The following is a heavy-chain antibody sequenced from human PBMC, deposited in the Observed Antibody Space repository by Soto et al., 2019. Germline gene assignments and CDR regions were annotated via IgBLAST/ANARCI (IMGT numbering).Heavy chain of an antibody. CDR3: NLASSGSYDVFDI. J-gene: IGHJ3*02. V-gene: IGHV1-69*01. D-gene: IGHD3-22*01. Sequence: QVQLVQSGAEVKKPESSVKVSCKASGGTFSRYAISWVRQAPGQGLEWMGGIIPMSGTAKYAQKFQGRVTSTADESTTTSYMELSSLRYEDTAVYYCNLASSGSYDVFDIWGQGTVVTVSS. CDR2: IIPMSGTA. CDR1: GGTFSRYA.